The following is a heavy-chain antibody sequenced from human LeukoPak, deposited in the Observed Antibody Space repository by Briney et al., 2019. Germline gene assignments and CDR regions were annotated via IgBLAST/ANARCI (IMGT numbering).Heavy chain of an antibody. CDR3: AKGFNQYDFYYGMDV. D-gene: IGHD3-3*01. J-gene: IGHJ6*02. Sequence: GGSLRLSCAASGLTISSSGVSWVRQTPGKGLEWVSSISGSGDRTHYADSVRGRFTISRDTSKDTLYLQMNSLRADDTAVYYCAKGFNQYDFYYGMDVWGQGTTVTVSS. V-gene: IGHV3-23*01. CDR1: GLTISSSG. CDR2: ISGSGDRT.